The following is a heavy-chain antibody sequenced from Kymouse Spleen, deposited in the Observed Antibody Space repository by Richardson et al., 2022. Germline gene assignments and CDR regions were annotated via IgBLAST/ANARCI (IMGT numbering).Heavy chain of an antibody. CDR1: GGSFSGYY. CDR2: INHSGST. Sequence: QVQLQQWGAGLLKPSETLSLTCAVYGGSFSGYYWSWIRQPPGKGLEWIGEINHSGSTNYNPSLKSRVTISVDTSKNQFSLKLSSVTAADTAVYYCAREGLERDYYYGMDVWGQGTTVTVSS. V-gene: IGHV4-34*01. CDR3: AREGLERDYYYGMDV. J-gene: IGHJ6*02. D-gene: IGHD1-1*01,IGHD1-20*01,IGHD1-7*01.